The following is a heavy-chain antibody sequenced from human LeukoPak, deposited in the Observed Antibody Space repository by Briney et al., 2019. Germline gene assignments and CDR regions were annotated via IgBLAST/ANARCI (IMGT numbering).Heavy chain of an antibody. CDR2: ISAYNGNT. D-gene: IGHD1-26*01. Sequence: ASVKVSCTASGYTFTSYGISWVRQAPGQGLEWMGWISAYNGNTNYAQQLQGRVTMTTDTSTSTAYMELRSLRSDDTAVYYCARGRVDIVGERYFDYWGQGTLVTVSS. J-gene: IGHJ4*02. V-gene: IGHV1-18*01. CDR1: GYTFTSYG. CDR3: ARGRVDIVGERYFDY.